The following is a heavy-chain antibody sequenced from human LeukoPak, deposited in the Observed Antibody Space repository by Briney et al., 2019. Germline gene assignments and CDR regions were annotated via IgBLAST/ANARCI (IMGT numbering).Heavy chain of an antibody. CDR3: ARGGYTNNWSLWPY. CDR2: ISAISGDT. V-gene: IGHV3-23*01. D-gene: IGHD6-13*01. Sequence: GGSLRLSCADSGFTLRNYVMSWVRQVPGKGLEWVSGISAISGDTYYAASVKGRFTVSRDNSKNTVHLQMNSLRAEDTAVYYCARGGYTNNWSLWPYWGQGTLVTVSS. J-gene: IGHJ4*02. CDR1: GFTLRNYV.